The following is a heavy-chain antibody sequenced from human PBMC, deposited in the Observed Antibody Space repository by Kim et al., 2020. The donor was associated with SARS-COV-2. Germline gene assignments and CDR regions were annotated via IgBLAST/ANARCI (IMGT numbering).Heavy chain of an antibody. D-gene: IGHD3-16*01. J-gene: IGHJ1*01. CDR2: ISYDGSNK. CDR1: GFTFSSYA. CDR3: ARARYDYVWGEYPH. Sequence: GGSLRLSCAVSGFTFSSYAMHWVRQAPGKGLEWVAVISYDGSNKYYADSVKGRFTISRDNSKNTLDLQMNSLRAEDTAVYYCARARYDYVWGEYPHWGQG. V-gene: IGHV3-30*04.